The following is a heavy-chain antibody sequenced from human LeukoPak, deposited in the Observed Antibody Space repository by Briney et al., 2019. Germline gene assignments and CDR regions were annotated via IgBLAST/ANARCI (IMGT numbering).Heavy chain of an antibody. CDR2: INHSGST. J-gene: IGHJ5*02. D-gene: IGHD6-13*01. V-gene: IGHV4-39*07. CDR3: ARVRYSSSWYWFDP. Sequence: SETLSLTCIVSGDSISSNNYYWSWIRQPPGKGLEWIGEINHSGSTNYNPSLKSRVTISVDTSKNQFSLKLSSVTAADTAVYYCARVRYSSSWYWFDPWGQGTLVTVSS. CDR1: GDSISSNNYY.